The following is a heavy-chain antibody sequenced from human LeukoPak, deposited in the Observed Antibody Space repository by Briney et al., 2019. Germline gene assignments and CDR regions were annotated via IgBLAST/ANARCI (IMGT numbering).Heavy chain of an antibody. CDR2: ISGSGGST. CDR1: GFTFSSYA. D-gene: IGHD1-26*01. V-gene: IGHV3-23*01. CDR3: AKVGGSYGSFDY. Sequence: GGSLRLSCAASGFTFSSYAMSWVRQAPGKGLEWVSAISGSGGSTYYADSVKGRFTISRDNSKNTLYLRMNSLRAEDTALYYCAKVGGSYGSFDYWGQGTLVTVSS. J-gene: IGHJ4*02.